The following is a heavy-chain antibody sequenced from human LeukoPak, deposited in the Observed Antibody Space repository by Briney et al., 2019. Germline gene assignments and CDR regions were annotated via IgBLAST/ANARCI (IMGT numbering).Heavy chain of an antibody. J-gene: IGHJ4*02. D-gene: IGHD6-13*01. Sequence: GGSLRLSCAASRFTVSSNYMSWVRQAPGKGLEWVSVIYSGGSTYYADSVKGRFTISRDNSKNTLYLQMNSLRAEDTAVYYCAGAAAGPGYWGQGTLVTVSS. CDR1: RFTVSSNY. CDR2: IYSGGST. V-gene: IGHV3-53*01. CDR3: AGAAAGPGY.